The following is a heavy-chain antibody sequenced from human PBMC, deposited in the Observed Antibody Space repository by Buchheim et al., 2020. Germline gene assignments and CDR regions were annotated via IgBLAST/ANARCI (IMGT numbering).Heavy chain of an antibody. CDR3: ARERGDYNYDSSGYYFVNDY. CDR1: GFTFSSYE. V-gene: IGHV3-48*03. Sequence: DVQLVESGGGLVQPGGSLRLSCAASGFTFSSYEMNWVRQAPGKGLEWVSYISSSGSTIFYSGSVKGRFTISRDNAKNSLYLRMDRLRAEDTAVYYCARERGDYNYDSSGYYFVNDYGGQGTL. J-gene: IGHJ4*02. CDR2: ISSSGSTI. D-gene: IGHD3-22*01.